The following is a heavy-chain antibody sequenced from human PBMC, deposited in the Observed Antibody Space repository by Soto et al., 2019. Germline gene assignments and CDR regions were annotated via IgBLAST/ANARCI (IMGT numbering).Heavy chain of an antibody. V-gene: IGHV1-45*02. CDR1: GYTFTYRY. CDR2: ITPFNGNT. D-gene: IGHD3-22*01. CDR3: ASSAYYYDSSIDYYFDS. J-gene: IGHJ4*02. Sequence: QMQLVQSGAEVKKTGSSVKVSCKASGYTFTYRYLHWVRQAPGQALEWMGWITPFNGNTNYTHKFQXRXTXTXHRSMSTAYLELRSLRSEDTAMYYCASSAYYYDSSIDYYFDSWGQGTLVTVSS.